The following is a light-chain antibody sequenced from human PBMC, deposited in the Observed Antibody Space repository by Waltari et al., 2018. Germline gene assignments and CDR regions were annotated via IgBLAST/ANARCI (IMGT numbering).Light chain of an antibody. Sequence: DVQLTQSPSFLSASVGDRVTITCRASQDIYNFLVWYQQIPGRAPKLLVYDASTLQSGVPSRFSGSRSGTEFTLTISSLQPEDFATYYCQQFGNYPLTYGGGTRLQIK. J-gene: IGKJ4*01. CDR1: QDIYNF. CDR3: QQFGNYPLT. V-gene: IGKV1-9*01. CDR2: DAS.